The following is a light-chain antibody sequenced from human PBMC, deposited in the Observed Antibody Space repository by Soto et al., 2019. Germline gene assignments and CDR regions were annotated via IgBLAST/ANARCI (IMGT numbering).Light chain of an antibody. CDR2: RNN. J-gene: IGLJ2*01. Sequence: QAVVTQPPSASGTPGQRATISCSGSSSNIGNNYVCWYQQLPGTAPKLLIHRNNQRPSGVPDRFSGSKSGTSDSLAISGLRSEDGADYYCAAWDDYLSGVVFGGGTKLTVL. CDR3: AAWDDYLSGVV. V-gene: IGLV1-47*01. CDR1: SSNIGNNY.